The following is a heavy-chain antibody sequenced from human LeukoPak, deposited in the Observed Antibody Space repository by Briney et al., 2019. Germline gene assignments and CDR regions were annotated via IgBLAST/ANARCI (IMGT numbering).Heavy chain of an antibody. D-gene: IGHD5-18*01. CDR2: IYYSGST. V-gene: IGHV4-59*01. CDR1: GGSISSYY. CDR3: ARATAMVSSGMDV. Sequence: SETLSLTCTVSGGSISSYYWSWIRQPPGKGLEWIGYIYYSGSTNYNPSLKSRVTISVDTSKNQFSLKLSSVTAADTAVYYCARATAMVSSGMDVWGQGTTVTVSS. J-gene: IGHJ6*02.